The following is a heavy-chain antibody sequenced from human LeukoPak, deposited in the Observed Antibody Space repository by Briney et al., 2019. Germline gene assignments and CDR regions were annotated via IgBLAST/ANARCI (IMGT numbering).Heavy chain of an antibody. D-gene: IGHD5-12*01. CDR3: ASRTSSGYDYDVFDI. Sequence: ASVKVSCTASGYTFTSFDINWVRQATRQGLEWMGWMNPDSGDTGYAPKFQGRVIMTRNTSIRTAYVELSSLRSDDTAVYFCASRTSSGYDYDVFDIWGQGTMVTVSS. V-gene: IGHV1-8*01. CDR2: MNPDSGDT. CDR1: GYTFTSFD. J-gene: IGHJ3*02.